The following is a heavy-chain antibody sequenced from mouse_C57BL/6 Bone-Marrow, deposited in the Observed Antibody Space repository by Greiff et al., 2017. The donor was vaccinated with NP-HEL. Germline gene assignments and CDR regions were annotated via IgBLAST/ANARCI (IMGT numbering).Heavy chain of an antibody. V-gene: IGHV1-81*01. CDR2: IYTRSGNT. CDR3: AGGYYDYDGAMDY. Sequence: QVQLQQSGAELARPGASVKLSCKASGYTFTSYGISWVKQRTGQGLEWIGEIYTRSGNTYYNEKFKGKATLTADKSSSTAYMELRSLTSEDSAVYFCAGGYYDYDGAMDYWGQGTSVTVSS. CDR1: GYTFTSYG. D-gene: IGHD2-4*01. J-gene: IGHJ4*01.